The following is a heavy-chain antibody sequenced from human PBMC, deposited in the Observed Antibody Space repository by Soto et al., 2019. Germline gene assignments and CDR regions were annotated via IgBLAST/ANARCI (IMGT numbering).Heavy chain of an antibody. CDR2: VIPILGAS. Sequence: QVQLVQSGAEVKKPGSSVTVSCKASADTFTGYTVTWVRQAPGQGLEWVGRVIPILGASNFAQKFQGIVPISADKSTATPYIVLPGLTSEDTDVYYCSRSRGSFYSNVVPWAPGTQVYVS. V-gene: IGHV1-69*08. J-gene: IGHJ5*02. D-gene: IGHD3-16*01. CDR1: ADTFTGYT. CDR3: SRSRGSFYSNVVP.